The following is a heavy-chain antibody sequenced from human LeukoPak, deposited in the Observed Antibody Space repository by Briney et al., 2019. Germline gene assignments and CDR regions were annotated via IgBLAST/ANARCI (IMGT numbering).Heavy chain of an antibody. D-gene: IGHD2-15*01. Sequence: SQTLSLTCAISGDSVSSYTAAWNWIRQSPSRGLEWLGRTFYRSKWYHDYAVSVKSRITINPDTSKNQFSLQLNSVTPEDTAVYYCARDGWPALDYWGQGTLVTVSS. J-gene: IGHJ4*02. CDR2: TFYRSKWYH. CDR1: GDSVSSYTAA. CDR3: ARDGWPALDY. V-gene: IGHV6-1*01.